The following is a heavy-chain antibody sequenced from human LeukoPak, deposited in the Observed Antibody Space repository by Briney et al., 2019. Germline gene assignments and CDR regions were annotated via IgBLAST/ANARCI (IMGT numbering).Heavy chain of an antibody. CDR1: GFTFSSYY. V-gene: IGHV3-7*01. D-gene: IGHD3-10*01. J-gene: IGHJ4*02. Sequence: GGSLRLSCAASGFTFSSYYMSWVRQAPGKGLEWVANIKHDGSEKYYVDSVKGRFTISRDNAKNSLYLQMNSLRAEDTAVYYCARGGGLGSLDYWGQGTLVTVSS. CDR3: ARGGGLGSLDY. CDR2: IKHDGSEK.